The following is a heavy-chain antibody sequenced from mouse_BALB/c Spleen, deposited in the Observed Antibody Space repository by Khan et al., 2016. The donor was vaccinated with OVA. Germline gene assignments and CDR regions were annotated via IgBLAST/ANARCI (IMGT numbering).Heavy chain of an antibody. CDR1: GFTFSSYG. V-gene: IGHV5-6*01. Sequence: EVELVESGGDLVKPGGSLKLSCAASGFTFSSYGMSWVRQTPDKRLEWVATISSGGTYTYYPDSVKGRFTISRDNAKNTLYLTMSSLKSEDTAMYYCARRKYGNPAWFAYWGQGTLVTVSA. J-gene: IGHJ3*01. D-gene: IGHD2-1*01. CDR3: ARRKYGNPAWFAY. CDR2: ISSGGTYT.